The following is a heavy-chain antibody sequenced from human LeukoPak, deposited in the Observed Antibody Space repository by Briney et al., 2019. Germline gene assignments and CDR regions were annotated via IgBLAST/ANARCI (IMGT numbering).Heavy chain of an antibody. CDR2: ISYDGSNK. Sequence: PGGSLSLSCAASAFTFSIYGMHWVRQAPGRGLEWVAVISYDGSNKYYADSVKGRFTISRDNSKNALYLQMNSLRAEDTAVYYCAKDLTLYFRGGMDVWGQGTTVTVSS. CDR3: AKDLTLYFRGGMDV. V-gene: IGHV3-30*18. J-gene: IGHJ6*02. D-gene: IGHD2-8*01. CDR1: AFTFSIYG.